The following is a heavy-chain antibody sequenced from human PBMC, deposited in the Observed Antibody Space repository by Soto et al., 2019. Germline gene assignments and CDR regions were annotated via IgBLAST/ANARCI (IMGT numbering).Heavy chain of an antibody. V-gene: IGHV4-59*08. D-gene: IGHD3-22*01. J-gene: IGHJ1*01. CDR3: ARLGAYYQAMDS. CDR1: DGSLSPNY. CDR2: IYYAGTT. Sequence: QVQLQESGPALVKPSETLSLSCTVSDGSLSPNYWSWIRQPPGKGLEWLGYIYYAGTTTYNPSLQSLVSISLNTTKNEVSLKLTSVTAADTAVYFGARLGAYYQAMDSWGQGTLFTVSS.